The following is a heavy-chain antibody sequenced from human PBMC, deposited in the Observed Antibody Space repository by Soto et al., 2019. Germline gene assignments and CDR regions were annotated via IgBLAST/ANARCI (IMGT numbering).Heavy chain of an antibody. J-gene: IGHJ5*02. V-gene: IGHV3-23*01. CDR2: ISGSGGST. D-gene: IGHD3-10*01. Sequence: PGGSLRLSCAASGFTFGSYAMNWVRQAPGKGLEWVSGISGSGGSTYYADSVKGRVTITRDNTKNTLYPQINSLRAKDTAIYYCARGRSFSYDSTPPPMFDPWGQGTLVTVSS. CDR1: GFTFGSYA. CDR3: ARGRSFSYDSTPPPMFDP.